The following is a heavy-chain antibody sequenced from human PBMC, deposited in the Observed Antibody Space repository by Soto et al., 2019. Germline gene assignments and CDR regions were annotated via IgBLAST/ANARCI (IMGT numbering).Heavy chain of an antibody. V-gene: IGHV4-34*01. Sequence: QVQLQQWGAGLLKPSETLSLTCAVYGGAFRGYYWIWIRQPPGKGLEYIGEITHSGSTDYNPSLRSRVTISVDTSKNQFSLRLSSVTAADTALYFCARAQTGAGNYQMDVWGKGATVTVSS. CDR3: ARAQTGAGNYQMDV. D-gene: IGHD3-10*01. CDR2: ITHSGST. CDR1: GGAFRGYY. J-gene: IGHJ6*03.